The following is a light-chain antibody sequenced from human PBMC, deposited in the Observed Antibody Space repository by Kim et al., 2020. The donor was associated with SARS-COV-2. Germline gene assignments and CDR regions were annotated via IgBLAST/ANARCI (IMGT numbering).Light chain of an antibody. V-gene: IGLV10-54*01. J-gene: IGLJ2*01. CDR2: RNN. CDR3: SAWDSSLTAVV. CDR1: SDNVGNQG. Sequence: QEGLTQPPSVSKGLRQTATLTCTGNSDNVGNQGAAWLQQHQGHPPKLLSYRNNNRPSGISERLSASRSGNTASLTITGLQPEDEADYYCSAWDSSLTAVVFGGGTQLTVL.